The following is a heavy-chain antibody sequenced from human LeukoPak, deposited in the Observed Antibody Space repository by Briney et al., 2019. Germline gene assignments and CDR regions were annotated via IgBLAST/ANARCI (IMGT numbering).Heavy chain of an antibody. CDR1: GFTFSDYY. CDR2: ISGSSSYT. Sequence: GGSLRLSCAVSGFTFSDYYMIWIRQAPGKGLEWVSYISGSSSYTNYADSVKGRFTISRDNAKNSLYLQINSLRAEDTAVYYCARDISTYGSGSSQFDYWGQGTLVTVSS. CDR3: ARDISTYGSGSSQFDY. D-gene: IGHD3-10*01. V-gene: IGHV3-11*06. J-gene: IGHJ4*02.